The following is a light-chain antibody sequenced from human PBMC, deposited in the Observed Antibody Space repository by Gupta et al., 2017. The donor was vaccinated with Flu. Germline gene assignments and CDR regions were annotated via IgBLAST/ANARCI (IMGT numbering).Light chain of an antibody. Sequence: IVVTHSPHSLPVSLGERATINCKSSKSVLNPSNKRNYLAWYQQKPGQPPKLLIYWASTRYAGVPDRFSGSGSGTDFTLNISSLQAEDVGVYYCHQYVDFPYSFGQGTKLQI. CDR1: KSVLNPSNKRNY. CDR3: HQYVDFPYS. V-gene: IGKV4-1*01. J-gene: IGKJ2*01. CDR2: WAS.